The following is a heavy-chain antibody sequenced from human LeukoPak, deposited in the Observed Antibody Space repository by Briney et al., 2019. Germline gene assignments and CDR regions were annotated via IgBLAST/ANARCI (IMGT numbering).Heavy chain of an antibody. CDR3: ARDTPSRGSFDY. Sequence: GGSLRLSCTASGFTLSSYAIHWVRQAPGKGLEWVSVIYLDGSKIYYADSVKGRFTLSRDNAKNSLYLQMNNLGDEDTAVYYCARDTPSRGSFDYWGQGTLVTVSS. CDR1: GFTLSSYA. V-gene: IGHV3-33*01. D-gene: IGHD3-10*01. J-gene: IGHJ4*02. CDR2: IYLDGSKI.